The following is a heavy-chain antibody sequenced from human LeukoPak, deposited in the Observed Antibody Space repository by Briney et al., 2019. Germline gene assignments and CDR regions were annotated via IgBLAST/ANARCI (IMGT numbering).Heavy chain of an antibody. CDR3: ARSEMATRADY. V-gene: IGHV3-21*01. J-gene: IGHJ4*02. CDR1: GFTFSTYA. CDR2: ISSSSSYI. D-gene: IGHD5-24*01. Sequence: GGSLRLSCAASGFTFSTYAMNWVRQAPGKGLEWVSSISSSSSYIYYADSVKGRFTISRDNAKNSLYLQMNSLRAEDTAVYYCARSEMATRADYWGQGTLVTVSS.